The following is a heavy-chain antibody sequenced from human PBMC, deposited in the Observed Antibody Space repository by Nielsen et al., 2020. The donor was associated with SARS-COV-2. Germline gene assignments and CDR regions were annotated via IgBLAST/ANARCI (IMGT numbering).Heavy chain of an antibody. CDR1: GGTFSSYA. CDR3: ARDRVTIFGVVIPFYYYGMDV. V-gene: IGHV1-69*04. CDR2: IIPILGIA. J-gene: IGHJ6*02. Sequence: SVKVSCKASGGTFSSYAISWVRQAPGQGLEWMGRIIPILGIANYAQKFQGRVTITADKSTSTAYMELSSLRSEDTAVYYCARDRVTIFGVVIPFYYYGMDVWGQGTTVTVSS. D-gene: IGHD3-3*01.